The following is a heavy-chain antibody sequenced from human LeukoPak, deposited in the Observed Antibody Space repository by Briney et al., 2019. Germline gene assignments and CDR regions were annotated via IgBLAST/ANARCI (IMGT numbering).Heavy chain of an antibody. V-gene: IGHV3-21*01. CDR2: TEPGTGSV. CDR3: ARDYRDAYGYRYFDL. D-gene: IGHD3-10*01. J-gene: IGHJ2*01. Sequence: GGSLRLSCAASGFTFSTYSMNWVRLAPGKGLEWVSSTEPGTGSVFYADPVQGRFTISRDNAHNSLYLQMNSLRVEDTAVYYCARDYRDAYGYRYFDLWGRGTLVTVSS. CDR1: GFTFSTYS.